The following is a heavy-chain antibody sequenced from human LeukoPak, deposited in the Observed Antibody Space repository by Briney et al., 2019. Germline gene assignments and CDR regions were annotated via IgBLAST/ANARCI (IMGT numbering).Heavy chain of an antibody. Sequence: GGSLRLSCVVSEFPFNNHWMSWVRQSAGKRLEWVANIDQDGDEKYYVGSVKGRFTISRDNAKNSLYLQMNSLRAEDTAVYYCARETCSGGSCYWDHYYYYMDVWGKGTTVTISS. V-gene: IGHV3-7*01. CDR2: IDQDGDEK. CDR1: EFPFNNHW. J-gene: IGHJ6*03. CDR3: ARETCSGGSCYWDHYYYYMDV. D-gene: IGHD2-15*01.